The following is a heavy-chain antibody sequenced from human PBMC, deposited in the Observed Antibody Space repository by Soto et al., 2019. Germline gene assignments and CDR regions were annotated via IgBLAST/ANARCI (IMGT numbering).Heavy chain of an antibody. V-gene: IGHV3-23*01. CDR2: ISGSGGST. Sequence: EVQLLESGGGLVQPGGSLRLSCAASGFTFSSYAMSWVRQAPGKGLERVSAISGSGGSTYYADSVKGRFTISRDNSKNTRYLQMNSLRAEDTAVYYCAKPYSSGWYGEAFDIWGQVTMVTVSS. CDR3: AKPYSSGWYGEAFDI. J-gene: IGHJ3*02. D-gene: IGHD6-19*01. CDR1: GFTFSSYA.